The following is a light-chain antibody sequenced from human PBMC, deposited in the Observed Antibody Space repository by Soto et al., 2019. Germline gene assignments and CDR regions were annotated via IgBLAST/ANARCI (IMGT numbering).Light chain of an antibody. CDR2: WAS. V-gene: IGKV4-1*01. Sequence: DIVMTQSPDSLAVSLGERATINCKSSQSVLYTPNNKNYLTWYQQRPGQPPKMLIYWASTREYGVPDRFSGSGSGTDFTLTISNLQAEDVEVYYCQQYFDTPSFGQGTRLEIK. J-gene: IGKJ5*01. CDR1: QSVLYTPNNKNY. CDR3: QQYFDTPS.